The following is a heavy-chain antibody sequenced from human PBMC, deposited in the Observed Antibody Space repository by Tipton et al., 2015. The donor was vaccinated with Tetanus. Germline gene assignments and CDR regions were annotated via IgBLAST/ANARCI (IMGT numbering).Heavy chain of an antibody. V-gene: IGHV1-69*01. CDR3: ARSRGGTRVYYAIAF. J-gene: IGHJ4*02. Sequence: QVQLVQSGAEVKKPGSSVKVSCKFSGGTFSTFPINWVRQAPGQGLEWMGQIIPVFGTPNYAHNFQGRVTITADESTSTAYLELSSLTSEDTAVYYCARSRGGTRVYYAIAFWGQGTLVTVSS. D-gene: IGHD3-22*01. CDR1: GGTFSTFP. CDR2: IIPVFGTP.